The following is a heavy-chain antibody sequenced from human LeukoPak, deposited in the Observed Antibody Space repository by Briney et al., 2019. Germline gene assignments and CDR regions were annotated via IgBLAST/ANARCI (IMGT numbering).Heavy chain of an antibody. CDR1: GFTFSSYG. CDR2: ISGGDST. Sequence: GGSLRLSCAASGFTFSSYGMSWVRQAPGKGLEWVSGISGGDSTYYADSVKGRFTISRDNSKNTLYLQMNSLRAEDTAVYYCAKDRRTYYYDSSGPSDYWGQGTLVTVSS. V-gene: IGHV3-23*01. J-gene: IGHJ4*02. CDR3: AKDRRTYYYDSSGPSDY. D-gene: IGHD3-22*01.